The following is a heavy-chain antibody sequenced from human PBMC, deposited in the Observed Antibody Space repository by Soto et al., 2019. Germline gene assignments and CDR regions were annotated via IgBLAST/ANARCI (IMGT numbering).Heavy chain of an antibody. CDR2: INAGNGNT. D-gene: IGHD6-19*01. V-gene: IGHV1-3*01. CDR3: ARAVAVPADFDY. Sequence: ASVKVSCKASGYTFNGYAMHWVRQAPGQRLEWMGWINAGNGNTKYSQKFQGRVTITRDTSASTAYMELSSLGSEDTAVYYCARAVAVPADFDYWGQGTLVTVSS. J-gene: IGHJ4*02. CDR1: GYTFNGYA.